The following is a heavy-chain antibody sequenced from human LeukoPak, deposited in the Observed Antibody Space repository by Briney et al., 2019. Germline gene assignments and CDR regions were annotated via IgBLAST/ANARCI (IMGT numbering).Heavy chain of an antibody. D-gene: IGHD3-3*01. CDR2: ISSSSSTI. Sequence: GGSLRLSCEASDFSISNDWMSWVRQAPGKGLEWVSYISSSSSTIYYADSVKGRFTISRDNAKNSLYLQMNSLRAEDTAVYYCAWSGNAIYAFDIWGQGTMVTVSS. CDR1: DFSISNDW. V-gene: IGHV3-48*04. CDR3: AWSGNAIYAFDI. J-gene: IGHJ3*02.